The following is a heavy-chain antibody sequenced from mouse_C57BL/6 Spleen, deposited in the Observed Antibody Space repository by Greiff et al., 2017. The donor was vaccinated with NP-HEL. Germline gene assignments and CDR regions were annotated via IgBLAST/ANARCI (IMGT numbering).Heavy chain of an antibody. J-gene: IGHJ3*01. CDR1: GYTFTSYW. V-gene: IGHV1-55*01. CDR2: IYPGSGST. Sequence: QVQLQQPGAELVKPGASVKMSCKASGYTFTSYWITWVKQRPGQGLEWIGDIYPGSGSTNYNEKFKSKATLTVDTSSSTAYMQLSSLTSEDSAVYYCARDGGYDGYYVAYWGQGTLVTVSA. CDR3: ARDGGYDGYYVAY. D-gene: IGHD2-3*01.